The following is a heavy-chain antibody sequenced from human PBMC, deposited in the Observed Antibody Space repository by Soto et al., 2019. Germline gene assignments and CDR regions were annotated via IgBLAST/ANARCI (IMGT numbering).Heavy chain of an antibody. CDR3: GNVNRRGGYYYYGM. Sequence: PGGSLRLSCAASGFTFSGHAMTWVRQAPGKGLEWVSSISVSGGTTYYADSVKGRFTISRDNSRNMLYLQMNSLGADDTAVYYCGNVNRRGGYYYYGM. CDR2: ISVSGGTT. CDR1: GFTFSGHA. V-gene: IGHV3-23*01. D-gene: IGHD3-10*01. J-gene: IGHJ6*01.